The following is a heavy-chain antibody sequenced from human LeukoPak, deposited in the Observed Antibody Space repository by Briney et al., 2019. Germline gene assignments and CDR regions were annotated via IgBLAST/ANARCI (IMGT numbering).Heavy chain of an antibody. J-gene: IGHJ4*02. D-gene: IGHD1-26*01. CDR2: ISGSGVNT. Sequence: GGSLRLSCTASGFTFSGHTMGWVRQAPGKGLEWVSGISGSGVNTYCADSVKGRFTISRDNSKNTLYLQMDSLRAEDTAVYYCAKAFGRATYDFWGQGILVTVSS. V-gene: IGHV3-23*01. CDR3: AKAFGRATYDF. CDR1: GFTFSGHT.